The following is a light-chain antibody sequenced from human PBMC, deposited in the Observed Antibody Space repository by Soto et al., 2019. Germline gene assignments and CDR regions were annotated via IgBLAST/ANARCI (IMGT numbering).Light chain of an antibody. CDR2: GTS. V-gene: IGKV3D-15*01. Sequence: EIVMTQSPATLSVSPGERATLSCRASQSISSNLAWYQQKPGQAPRLLIYGTSIRATGIPGRFSGSGSGTEFTLTISSLQSEDFAVYYCQQYNDWWTFGQGTKVDI. CDR3: QQYNDWWT. CDR1: QSISSN. J-gene: IGKJ1*01.